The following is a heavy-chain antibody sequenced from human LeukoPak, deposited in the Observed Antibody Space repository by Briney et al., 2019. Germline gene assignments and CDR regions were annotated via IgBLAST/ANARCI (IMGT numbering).Heavy chain of an antibody. CDR2: ISGSGGST. CDR1: GFTFSSYA. J-gene: IGHJ4*02. CDR3: ARGAYSYYDFWSGYQFFDY. D-gene: IGHD3-3*01. Sequence: PGGSLRLSCAASGFTFSSYAMSWVRQAPGKGLEWVSAISGSGGSTYYADSVKGRFTISRDNSKNTLYLQMNSLRAEDTAVYYCARGAYSYYDFWSGYQFFDYWGQGTLVTVSS. V-gene: IGHV3-23*01.